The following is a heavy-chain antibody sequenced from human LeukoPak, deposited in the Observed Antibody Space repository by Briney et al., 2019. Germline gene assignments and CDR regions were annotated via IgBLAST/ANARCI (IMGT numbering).Heavy chain of an antibody. Sequence: SVKVSCKASGGTFSSYAIGWGRQAPGQGLEWMGGIIPIFGTANYAQKFQGRVTITADESTSTAYMELSSLRSEDTAVYYCARGVASIAARPPEYNWFDPWGQGTLVTVSS. V-gene: IGHV1-69*13. CDR1: GGTFSSYA. D-gene: IGHD6-6*01. CDR3: ARGVASIAARPPEYNWFDP. J-gene: IGHJ5*02. CDR2: IIPIFGTA.